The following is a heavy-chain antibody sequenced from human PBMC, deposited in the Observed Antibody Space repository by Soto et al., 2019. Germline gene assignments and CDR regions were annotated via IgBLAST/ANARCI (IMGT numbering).Heavy chain of an antibody. CDR3: ARAYCSGGSCYSDYYYGMDV. CDR2: IIPIFGTA. D-gene: IGHD2-15*01. CDR1: GGTFSSYA. J-gene: IGHJ6*02. V-gene: IGHV1-69*01. Sequence: QVQLVQSGAEVKKPGSSVKVSCKASGGTFSSYAISWVQQAPGQGLEWMGGIIPIFGTANYAQKFQGRVTITADESTSTAYMELSSLRSEDTAVYYCARAYCSGGSCYSDYYYGMDVWGQGTTVTVSS.